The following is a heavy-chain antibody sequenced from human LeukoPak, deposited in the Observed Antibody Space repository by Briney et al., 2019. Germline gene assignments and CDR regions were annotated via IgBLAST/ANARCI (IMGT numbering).Heavy chain of an antibody. CDR1: GGTFSSYA. CDR3: ARGLQNDFWSGYYYYYMDV. J-gene: IGHJ6*03. CDR2: MNPNSGNT. V-gene: IGHV1-8*01. D-gene: IGHD3-3*01. Sequence: ASVKVSCKASGGTFSSYAINWVRQATGQGLEWMGWMNPNSGNTGYAQKFQGRVTITRNTSISTAYMELSSLRSEDTAVYYCARGLQNDFWSGYYYYYMDVWGKGTTVTVSS.